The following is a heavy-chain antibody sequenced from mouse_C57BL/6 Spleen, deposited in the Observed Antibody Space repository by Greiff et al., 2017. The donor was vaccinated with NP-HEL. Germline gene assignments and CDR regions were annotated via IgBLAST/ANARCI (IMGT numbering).Heavy chain of an antibody. CDR3: TRDEAPDGYYTSFAY. J-gene: IGHJ3*01. CDR2: ISSGGDYI. V-gene: IGHV5-9-1*02. Sequence: EVHLVESGEGLVKPGGSLKLSCAASGFTFSSYAMSWVRQTPEKRLEWVAYISSGGDYIYYADTVKGRFTISRDNARNTLYLQMSSLKSEDTAMYYCTRDEAPDGYYTSFAYWGQGTLVTVSA. D-gene: IGHD2-3*01. CDR1: GFTFSSYA.